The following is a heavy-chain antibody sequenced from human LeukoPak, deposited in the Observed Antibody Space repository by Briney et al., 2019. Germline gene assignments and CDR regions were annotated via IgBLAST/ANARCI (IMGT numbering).Heavy chain of an antibody. CDR3: AKAGAVVVVAAKYFDY. Sequence: PGGSLRLSCAASGITFINYSMTWVRQAPGKGLEWVSAITGSGTSTDYADSVKGRFTISRGNSKNTLYLQMNSLRAEDTAVYYCAKAGAVVVVAAKYFDYWGQGTLVTVSS. V-gene: IGHV3-23*01. CDR1: GITFINYS. CDR2: ITGSGTST. J-gene: IGHJ4*02. D-gene: IGHD2-15*01.